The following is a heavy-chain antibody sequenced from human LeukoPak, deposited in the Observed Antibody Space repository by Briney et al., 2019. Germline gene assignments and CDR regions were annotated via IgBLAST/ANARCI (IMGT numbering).Heavy chain of an antibody. CDR3: ASLYGDYSYYYYYYMDV. CDR2: IYHSGST. J-gene: IGHJ6*03. Sequence: SETLSLTCTVSGGSISSGGYYWSWIRQPPGKGLEWIGYIYHSGSTYYNPSLKSRVTISVDRSKNQFSLKLSSVTAADTAVYYCASLYGDYSYYYYYYMDVWGKGTTVTVSS. CDR1: GGSISSGGYY. D-gene: IGHD4-17*01. V-gene: IGHV4-30-2*01.